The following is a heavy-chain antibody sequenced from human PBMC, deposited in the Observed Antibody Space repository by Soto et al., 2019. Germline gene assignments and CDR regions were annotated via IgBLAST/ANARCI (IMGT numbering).Heavy chain of an antibody. CDR2: ISVSGGST. V-gene: IGHV3-23*01. J-gene: IGHJ6*02. Sequence: QLLESGGGLVQPGGSLRLSCAASAFPFSTYAMSWVRWAPGKGLGWVSIISVSGGSTYSADSVKGRFTISRDNSMNTLYLQMDSLRADDTAVYYCAKLTKYSSSWHRNYYYYYGMDLWGQGTTVTVS. D-gene: IGHD2-2*01. CDR3: AKLTKYSSSWHRNYYYYYGMDL. CDR1: AFPFSTYA.